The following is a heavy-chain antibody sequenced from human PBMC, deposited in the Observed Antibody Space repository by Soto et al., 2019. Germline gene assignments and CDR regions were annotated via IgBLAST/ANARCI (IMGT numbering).Heavy chain of an antibody. CDR1: GFTVSSNY. D-gene: IGHD6-19*01. CDR2: IHTGGST. CDR3: AIVGYSSGWFRT. V-gene: IGHV3-66*01. J-gene: IGHJ5*02. Sequence: EVQMVESGGGLVQPGGSLRLSCAASGFTVSSNYMSWVRQAPGKGLEWVAVIHTGGSTYYADSAKGRFTVYRDNSRNTLSLQMNSLRAEDTAVYFCAIVGYSSGWFRTWGQGTVVTVSS.